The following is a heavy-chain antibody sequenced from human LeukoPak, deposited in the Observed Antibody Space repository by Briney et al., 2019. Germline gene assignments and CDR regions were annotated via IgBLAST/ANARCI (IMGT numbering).Heavy chain of an antibody. D-gene: IGHD1-1*01. CDR3: GHSRTLACFDY. V-gene: IGHV2-5*02. J-gene: IGHJ4*02. Sequence: SGPTLLKPTQTLTLTCTFSGFSLSTSGVGVGWIRQPPGKALEWLTLIFWDDDKRYSPSLKSRLTITKDTSKNQVVLTMTNMDPVATAKYFCGHSRTLACFDYWGQGTLVPVSS. CDR2: IFWDDDK. CDR1: GFSLSTSGVG.